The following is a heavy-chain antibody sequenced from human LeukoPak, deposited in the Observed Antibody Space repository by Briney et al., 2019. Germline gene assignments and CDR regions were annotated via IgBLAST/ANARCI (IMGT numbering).Heavy chain of an antibody. CDR2: ISWNTSNI. CDR1: GFTFSSYS. CDR3: AKTGYYESSGDAFDI. J-gene: IGHJ3*02. Sequence: GGSLRLSCAASGFTFSSYSMNWVRQAPGKGLEWVSGISWNTSNINYADSVKGRFTISRDNAKKSLYLQMNSLRAEDTALYYCAKTGYYESSGDAFDIWGQGTMVTVSS. V-gene: IGHV3-9*01. D-gene: IGHD3-22*01.